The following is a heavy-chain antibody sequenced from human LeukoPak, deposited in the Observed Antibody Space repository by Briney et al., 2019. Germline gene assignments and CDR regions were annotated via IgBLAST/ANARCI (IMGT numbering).Heavy chain of an antibody. CDR3: ARDRYCSSTSCYPDYYYYYMDV. CDR1: GFTFSSYW. CDR2: IKQDGSEK. J-gene: IGHJ6*03. V-gene: IGHV3-7*01. Sequence: GGSLRLSCAASGFTFSSYWMSWVRQARGKGLEWVANIKQDGSEKYYVDSVKGRFTISRDNAKNSLYLQMNSLRAEDTAVYYCARDRYCSSTSCYPDYYYYYMDVWGKGTTVTVSS. D-gene: IGHD2-2*01.